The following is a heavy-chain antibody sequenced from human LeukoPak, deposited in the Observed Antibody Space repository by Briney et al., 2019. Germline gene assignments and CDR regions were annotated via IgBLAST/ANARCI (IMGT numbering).Heavy chain of an antibody. Sequence: GGSLRLSCAASGFTFSSYWMHWVRQAPGQGLEYVSGISSNGGSTYYADSVKGRFTISRDNSKNTLYLQMSSLRPEDTAVYYCVKGGSSTWSWFDPWGQGTLVTVSS. CDR1: GFTFSSYW. V-gene: IGHV3-64D*09. CDR3: VKGGSSTWSWFDP. J-gene: IGHJ5*02. D-gene: IGHD6-13*01. CDR2: ISSNGGST.